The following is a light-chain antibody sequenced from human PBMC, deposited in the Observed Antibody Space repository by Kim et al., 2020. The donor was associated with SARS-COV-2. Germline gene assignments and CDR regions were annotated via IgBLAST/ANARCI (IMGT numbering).Light chain of an antibody. Sequence: ARGQTVRIQAQGDSLRSHYASWYRQKPGQAPVLVIYGKNNRPSGIPARFSGSTSGNTASLTITGAQAEDEADYYCNCRDSNHWVFGGGTQLTVL. J-gene: IGLJ3*02. CDR3: NCRDSNHWV. CDR1: SLRSHY. CDR2: GKN. V-gene: IGLV3-19*01.